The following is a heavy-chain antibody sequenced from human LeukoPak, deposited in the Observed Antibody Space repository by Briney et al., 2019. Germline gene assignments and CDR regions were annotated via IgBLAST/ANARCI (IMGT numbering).Heavy chain of an antibody. Sequence: SVKVSCKASGGTFSSYAISWVRQAPGQGLEWMGRIIPILGIANYAQKFQGRVTITADKSTSTAYMELSSLRSEDTAVYYCASNDGSGSYRISVYWGQGTLVTVSS. CDR2: IIPILGIA. J-gene: IGHJ4*02. V-gene: IGHV1-69*04. CDR1: GGTFSSYA. D-gene: IGHD3-10*01. CDR3: ASNDGSGSYRISVY.